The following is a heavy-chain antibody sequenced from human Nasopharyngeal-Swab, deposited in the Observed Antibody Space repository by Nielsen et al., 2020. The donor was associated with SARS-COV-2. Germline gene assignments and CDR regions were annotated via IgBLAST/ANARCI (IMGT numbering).Heavy chain of an antibody. D-gene: IGHD5-18*01. CDR1: GYTFTSYA. V-gene: IGHV1-3*01. CDR3: ARQVVGYSSDWFDP. J-gene: IGHJ5*02. Sequence: ASVKVSCKASGYTFTSYAMHWVRQAPGQRLAWMGWINAGNGNTKYSQKLQGRVTITRDTSASTAYMELSSLRSEDTAVYYCARQVVGYSSDWFDPWGQGTLVTVSS. CDR2: INAGNGNT.